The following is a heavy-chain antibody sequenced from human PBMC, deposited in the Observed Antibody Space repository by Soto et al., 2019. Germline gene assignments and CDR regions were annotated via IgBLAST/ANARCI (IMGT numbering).Heavy chain of an antibody. J-gene: IGHJ5*02. D-gene: IGHD2-21*02. CDR3: ARTALGWFDP. CDR2: IFYSGRSGST. V-gene: IGHV4-59*01. CDR1: GGSISSYY. Sequence: PSETLSLTCSGSGGSISSYYWSWIRQPPGKGLEWIGYIFYSGRSGSTNYNPSLKSRVTISVDTSKNQFSLKLSSVTAADTAVYYCARTALGWFDPWGQGTLVTVSS.